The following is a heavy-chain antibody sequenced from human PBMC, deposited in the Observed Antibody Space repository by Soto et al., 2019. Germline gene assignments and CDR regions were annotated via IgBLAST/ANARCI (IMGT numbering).Heavy chain of an antibody. CDR2: IYHSGST. CDR1: GGSISSGGYS. J-gene: IGHJ4*02. V-gene: IGHV4-30-2*01. D-gene: IGHD6-19*01. CDR3: ARVRSGWGIDY. Sequence: QLQLQESGSGLVKPSQTLSLTCAVSGGSISSGGYSWSWIRQPPGKGLEYIGYIYHSGSTYYNPSLTSRVTISVDRSKNQCSLKLSSVTAADTAVYYCARVRSGWGIDYWGQGTLVTVSS.